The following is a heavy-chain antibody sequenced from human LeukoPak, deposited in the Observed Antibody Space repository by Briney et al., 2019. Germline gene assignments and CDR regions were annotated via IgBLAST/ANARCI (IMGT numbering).Heavy chain of an antibody. Sequence: GGSLRLSSAASVFSFSSYEMNCVRHAPGKGLEWVSHISSDGHVETYVDSVRGRFTMSRDNAKNFLFLQMNGLRAEDTAVYYCARDTLNGPFVISLDYWGQGALVTVSS. CDR2: ISSDGHVE. J-gene: IGHJ4*02. CDR1: VFSFSSYE. V-gene: IGHV3-48*03. CDR3: ARDTLNGPFVISLDY. D-gene: IGHD3-9*01.